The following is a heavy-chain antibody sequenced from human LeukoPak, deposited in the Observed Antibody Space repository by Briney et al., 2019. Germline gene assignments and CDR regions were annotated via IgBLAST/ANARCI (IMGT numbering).Heavy chain of an antibody. CDR3: ARDSIVPAATPFDY. Sequence: APVKVSCKASGYTFTTYGISWVRQAPGQGLEWMGWISAYNGNTNYAQKLQGRVTMTTDTSTSTAYMELRSLRSDDTAVYYCARDSIVPAATPFDYWGQGTLVTVSS. CDR2: ISAYNGNT. CDR1: GYTFTTYG. J-gene: IGHJ4*02. D-gene: IGHD2-2*01. V-gene: IGHV1-18*01.